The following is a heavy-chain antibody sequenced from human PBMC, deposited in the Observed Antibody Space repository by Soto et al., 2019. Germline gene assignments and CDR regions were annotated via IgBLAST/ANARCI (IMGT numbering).Heavy chain of an antibody. CDR1: GFTVSSNY. CDR2: ISSSSSYT. J-gene: IGHJ4*02. Sequence: GGSLRLSCAASGFTVSSNYMSWIRQAPGKGLEWVSYISSSSSYTNYADSVKGRFTISRDNAKNSLYLQMNSLRAEDTAVYYCARNQYTALPTWGQGTLVTVSS. V-gene: IGHV3-11*03. CDR3: ARNQYTALPT. D-gene: IGHD5-18*01.